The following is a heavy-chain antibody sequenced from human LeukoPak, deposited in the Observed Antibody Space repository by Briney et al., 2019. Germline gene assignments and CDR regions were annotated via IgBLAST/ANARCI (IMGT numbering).Heavy chain of an antibody. V-gene: IGHV3-74*01. J-gene: IGHJ5*02. CDR2: INKDGSNT. CDR1: GFTFSSHW. D-gene: IGHD6-13*01. CDR3: ARKGLGSKIAAAGTSWFDP. Sequence: GGSLRLSCAASGFTFSSHWMHWVRQAPGKGLVWVSRINKDGSNTFYADAVKGRFTISRDNAKNTLYLQMNSLGAEDTAVYYCARKGLGSKIAAAGTSWFDPWGQGTLVTVSS.